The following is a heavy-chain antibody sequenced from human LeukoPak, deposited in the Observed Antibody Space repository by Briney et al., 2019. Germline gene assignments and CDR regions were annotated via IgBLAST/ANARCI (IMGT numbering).Heavy chain of an antibody. CDR2: IIPIFGTA. J-gene: IGHJ3*02. Sequence: GASVKVSCKASGGTLSSYAISWVRQAPGQGLEWMGRIIPIFGTANYAQKFQGRVTITTDESTSTAYMELSSLRSEDTAVYYCASTTRLGIYAFDIWGQGTMVTVSS. CDR3: ASTTRLGIYAFDI. CDR1: GGTLSSYA. D-gene: IGHD7-27*01. V-gene: IGHV1-69*05.